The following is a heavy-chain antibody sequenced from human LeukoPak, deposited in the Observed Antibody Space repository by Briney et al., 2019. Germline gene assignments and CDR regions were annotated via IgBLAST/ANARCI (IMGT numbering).Heavy chain of an antibody. V-gene: IGHV3-48*03. CDR2: ISSSGSAI. CDR1: GFTFSSYA. D-gene: IGHD2-8*01. J-gene: IGHJ4*02. Sequence: AGGSLRLSCAASGFTFSSYAMSWVRQAPGKGLEWVSYISSSGSAIYHTDSVKGRFTISRDSAQNSMYLQMNSLSAEDTAIYYCARGLRRQFDYWGQGTLVTVSS. CDR3: ARGLRRQFDY.